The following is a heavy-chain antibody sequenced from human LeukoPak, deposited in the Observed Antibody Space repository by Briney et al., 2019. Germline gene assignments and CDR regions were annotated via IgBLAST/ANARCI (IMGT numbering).Heavy chain of an antibody. Sequence: GASVKVSCKASGYTFNGYYMHWVRQAPGQGLEWMGWINPNSGGANYAQKFQGRVTMTRDTSISTAYMELSRLRSDDTAVYYCARSPLHTIQNDYWGQGTLVTVSS. CDR2: INPNSGGA. J-gene: IGHJ4*02. D-gene: IGHD3-9*01. CDR3: ARSPLHTIQNDY. CDR1: GYTFNGYY. V-gene: IGHV1-2*02.